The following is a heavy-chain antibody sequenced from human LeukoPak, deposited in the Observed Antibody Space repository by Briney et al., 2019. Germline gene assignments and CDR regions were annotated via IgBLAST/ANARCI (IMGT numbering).Heavy chain of an antibody. D-gene: IGHD1-26*01. CDR2: IYSGGST. CDR1: GFNFSSYV. V-gene: IGHV3-66*01. CDR3: ARDAYSGYFQH. Sequence: PGGSQRLSCAASGFNFSSYVMNWVRQAPGKGLEWVSVIYSGGSTYYADSVKGRFTISRDNSKNTLYLQMNSLRAEDTAVYYCARDAYSGYFQHWGQGTLVTVSS. J-gene: IGHJ1*01.